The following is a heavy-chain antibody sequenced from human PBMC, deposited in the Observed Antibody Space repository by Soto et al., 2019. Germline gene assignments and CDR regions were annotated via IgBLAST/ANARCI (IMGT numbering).Heavy chain of an antibody. CDR1: GDSISNGDYY. CDR2: IYYSGPT. Sequence: SETLSLTCTVSGDSISNGDYYWGWIRQPPGKGLEWIGHIYYSGPTHYNPALKSRVTISVDTSKNQFSLKLSSVTAADTAVYYCARTTVLQTQLDYWGQGTLVTVSS. V-gene: IGHV4-30-4*01. J-gene: IGHJ4*02. CDR3: ARTTVLQTQLDY. D-gene: IGHD4-17*01.